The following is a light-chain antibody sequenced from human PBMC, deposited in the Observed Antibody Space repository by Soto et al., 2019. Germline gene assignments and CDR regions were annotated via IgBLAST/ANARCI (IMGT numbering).Light chain of an antibody. CDR2: AAS. V-gene: IGKV1-12*01. CDR3: QQANSFPLT. Sequence: DIQLTQSPSTLSASVGDRVPITCRASQSITNWLAWYQKKPGKAPKLLIYAASSLQSGVPSRFSGSGSGTDFNLTISRLQPEDIATYYCQQANSFPLTFGGGTKLDIK. J-gene: IGKJ4*01. CDR1: QSITNW.